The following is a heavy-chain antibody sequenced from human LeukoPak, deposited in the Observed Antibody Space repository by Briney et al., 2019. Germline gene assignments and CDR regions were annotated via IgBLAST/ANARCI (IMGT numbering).Heavy chain of an antibody. CDR3: ARGRARDGSYPWLDS. J-gene: IGHJ5*01. CDR2: IYYGGST. CDR1: GDSIGSYY. V-gene: IGHV4-59*01. D-gene: IGHD3-16*02. Sequence: SETLSLTCSVSGDSIGSYYWTWTRQSPGKGLEWIGYIYYGGSTNYSPSLQSRVSISVDTSNNQFSLQLRSVTATDTAIYYCARGRARDGSYPWLDSWGQGTLVTVSS.